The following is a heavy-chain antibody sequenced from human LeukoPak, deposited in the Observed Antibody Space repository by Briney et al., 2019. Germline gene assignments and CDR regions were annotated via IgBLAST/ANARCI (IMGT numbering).Heavy chain of an antibody. CDR3: ARGDYGGDYFDY. CDR1: GFTFSSYW. J-gene: IGHJ4*02. V-gene: IGHV3-74*01. CDR2: LNDDGSGT. Sequence: GGSLRLSCAASGFTFSSYWMHWVRQPPGKGLEWVSRLNDDGSGTSYADSVKGRFTISRDNAKNSLYLQMNSLRAEDTAVYYCARGDYGGDYFDYWGQGTLVTVSS. D-gene: IGHD4-23*01.